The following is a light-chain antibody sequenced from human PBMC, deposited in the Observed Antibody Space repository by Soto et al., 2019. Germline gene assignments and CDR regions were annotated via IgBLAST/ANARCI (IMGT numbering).Light chain of an antibody. J-gene: IGKJ4*01. V-gene: IGKV3-20*01. CDR1: QSVGSNS. CDR3: HHYGRSPLT. CDR2: GAS. Sequence: EIVLTQSPGTLSLSPGERATLSCRATQSVGSNSLAWYQQKPGQAPRLLIYGASSRATGIPARFSGSGSGTDFTLTIRGLEPEDFAMYYCHHYGRSPLTFGGGTKVEIK.